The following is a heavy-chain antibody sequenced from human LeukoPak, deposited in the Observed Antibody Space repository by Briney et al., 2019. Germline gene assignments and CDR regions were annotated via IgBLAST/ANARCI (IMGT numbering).Heavy chain of an antibody. CDR2: INHSGST. J-gene: IGHJ5*02. CDR3: ARGKNNYYDSSGGPRMRNANWFDP. V-gene: IGHV4-34*01. Sequence: SETLSLTCAVYGGSFSGYYWSWIRQPPGKGLEWIGEINHSGSTNYNPSLKSRVTISVDTSKNQFSLKLSSVTAADTAVYYCARGKNNYYDSSGGPRMRNANWFDPWGQGTLVTVSS. CDR1: GGSFSGYY. D-gene: IGHD3-22*01.